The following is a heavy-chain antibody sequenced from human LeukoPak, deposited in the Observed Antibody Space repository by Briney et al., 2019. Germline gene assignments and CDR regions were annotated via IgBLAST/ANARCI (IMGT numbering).Heavy chain of an antibody. CDR1: GFTFSSYG. V-gene: IGHV3-30*02. J-gene: IGHJ4*02. D-gene: IGHD1-26*01. CDR3: AKGATNRVKWMVTEPQGPDY. CDR2: IRYDGSNK. Sequence: GGSLRLSCAASGFTFSSYGMHWVRQAPGKGLEWVAFIRYDGSNKYYADSVKGRFTISRDNSKNTLYLQMNSLRAEDTAVYYCAKGATNRVKWMVTEPQGPDYWGQGTLVTVSS.